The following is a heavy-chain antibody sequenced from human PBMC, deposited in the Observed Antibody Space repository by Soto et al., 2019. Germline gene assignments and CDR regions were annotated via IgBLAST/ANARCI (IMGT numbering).Heavy chain of an antibody. Sequence: HPGGSLRLSCSASGFTFSNYAMHWVRQAPGKGLEYVSAITSNGIRTYYADSVKGRFTMSRDNSKNTLDLQMGSLRLDDTAVYYCATIDPLRFLEWFPSPFDYWGQGTLVTVSS. V-gene: IGHV3-64D*08. CDR2: ITSNGIRT. CDR1: GFTFSNYA. J-gene: IGHJ4*02. D-gene: IGHD3-3*01. CDR3: ATIDPLRFLEWFPSPFDY.